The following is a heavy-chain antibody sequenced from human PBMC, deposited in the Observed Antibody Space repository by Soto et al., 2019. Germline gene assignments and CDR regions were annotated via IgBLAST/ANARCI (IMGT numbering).Heavy chain of an antibody. J-gene: IGHJ4*01. CDR3: ARGITMTLTLQGDAHYNDHFDF. D-gene: IGHD3-22*01. CDR1: GGSVSGYY. CDR2: VNHTGTT. V-gene: IGHV4-34*01. Sequence: PSETLSLTCAVYGGSVSGYYCCWIRQSPGNGLQWVGEVNHTGTTNQNPSLKSRVNMSVDTSKNQFSLKVRSVTSADTAVYYCARGITMTLTLQGDAHYNDHFDFWGRGTLVTVSS.